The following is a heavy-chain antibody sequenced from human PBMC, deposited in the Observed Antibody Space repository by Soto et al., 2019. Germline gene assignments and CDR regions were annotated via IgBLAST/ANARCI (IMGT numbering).Heavy chain of an antibody. V-gene: IGHV3-33*01. J-gene: IGHJ4*02. CDR1: GFTFSSYG. CDR2: IWYDGSIK. D-gene: IGHD2-2*01. Sequence: QVQLVESGGGVVQPGRSLRLSCAASGFTFSSYGMHWVRQAPGKGLEWVAVIWYDGSIKYYADSVKGRFTISRDNSKNTLYLQMNSLRAEDTAVYYCASLGYCSSTSCLGIDYWGQGTLVTVSS. CDR3: ASLGYCSSTSCLGIDY.